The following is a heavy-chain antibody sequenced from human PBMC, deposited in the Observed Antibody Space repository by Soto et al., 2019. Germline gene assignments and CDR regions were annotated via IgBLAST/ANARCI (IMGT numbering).Heavy chain of an antibody. D-gene: IGHD2-21*02. J-gene: IGHJ5*02. V-gene: IGHV4-30-4*01. Sequence: LSLTCTVSGASIRSTDYYWSWIRQAPGKGLEWIGHVYYTGSTYYNPSLMSRLTISVDTSKNQFSLKLTSVTAAETAVYYCVRTAREGAVAPHWFDRWGQGTQVTVSS. CDR2: VYYTGST. CDR3: VRTAREGAVAPHWFDR. CDR1: GASIRSTDYY.